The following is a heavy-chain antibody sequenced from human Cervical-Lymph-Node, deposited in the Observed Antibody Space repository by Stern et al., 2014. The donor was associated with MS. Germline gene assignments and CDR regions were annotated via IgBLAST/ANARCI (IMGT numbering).Heavy chain of an antibody. Sequence: CSQSAVQWLRQARGQRLEWVGWVVRLKGDTNYAQSFQERVTITRDMSTSTVYMELRSLRSEDTAVYYCASERYTYYDDQRPPGGFGPWGQGTLVTVSS. CDR3: ASERYTYYDDQRPPGGFGP. V-gene: IGHV1-58*01. CDR2: VVRLKGDT. J-gene: IGHJ5*02. CDR1: CSQSA. D-gene: IGHD5-18*01.